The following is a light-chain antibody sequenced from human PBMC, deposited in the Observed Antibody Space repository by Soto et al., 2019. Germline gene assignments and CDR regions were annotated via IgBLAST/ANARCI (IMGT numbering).Light chain of an antibody. J-gene: IGKJ4*02. V-gene: IGKV3-20*01. CDR2: GAT. CDR1: QSVDSNY. CDR3: QQFPGS. Sequence: EIMMTQSPATLSVSPGEEATLSCRASQSVDSNYLAWYQQKAGQTPRLIIYGATGRATGIPDRFSGRGSGTDFTLIISRLEPEDFAVYYCQQFPGSFGGGTKVDIK.